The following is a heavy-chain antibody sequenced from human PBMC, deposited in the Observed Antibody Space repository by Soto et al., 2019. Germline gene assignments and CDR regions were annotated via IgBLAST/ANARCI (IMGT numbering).Heavy chain of an antibody. CDR2: IYHSGST. CDR3: ASLFDY. CDR1: GYSISSGYY. Sequence: QVQLQESSPGLVKPSETLSLTCAVSGYSISSGYYWGWIRQPPGKGLEWIGSIYHSGSTYYNPSLKSRVTISVDTSKNQFSLKLSSVTAADTAVYYCASLFDYWGQGTLVTVSS. V-gene: IGHV4-38-2*01. J-gene: IGHJ4*02.